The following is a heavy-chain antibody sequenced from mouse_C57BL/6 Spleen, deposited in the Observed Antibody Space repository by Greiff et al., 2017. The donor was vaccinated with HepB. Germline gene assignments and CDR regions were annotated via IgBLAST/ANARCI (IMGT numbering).Heavy chain of an antibody. D-gene: IGHD1-1*01. CDR3: ARGVYYGSSYAWFAY. J-gene: IGHJ3*01. CDR1: GYTFTDYN. Sequence: VQLQQSGPELVKPGASVKIPCKASGYTFTDYNMDWVKQSHGKSLEWIGDINPNNGGTIYNQKFKGKATLTVDKSSSTAYMELRSLTSEDTAVYYCARGVYYGSSYAWFAYWGQGTLVTVSA. V-gene: IGHV1-18*01. CDR2: INPNNGGT.